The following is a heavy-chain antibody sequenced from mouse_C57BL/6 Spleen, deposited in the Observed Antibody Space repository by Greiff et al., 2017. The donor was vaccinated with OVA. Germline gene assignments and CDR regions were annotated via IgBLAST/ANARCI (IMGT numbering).Heavy chain of an antibody. Sequence: QVQLQQPGAELVKPGASVKLSCKASGYTFTSYWMQWVKQRPGQGLEWIGEIDTSDSYTNYNQKLKGKATLTVDTSSSTAYMQLSSLTSEDSAVSYCSRLYYGNSWCAYWGQGTLVTVSA. CDR2: IDTSDSYT. V-gene: IGHV1-50*01. D-gene: IGHD2-1*01. CDR3: SRLYYGNSWCAY. J-gene: IGHJ3*01. CDR1: GYTFTSYW.